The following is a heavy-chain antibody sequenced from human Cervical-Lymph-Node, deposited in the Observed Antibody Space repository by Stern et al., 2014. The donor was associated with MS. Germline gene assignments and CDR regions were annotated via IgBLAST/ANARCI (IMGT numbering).Heavy chain of an antibody. CDR2: IIPIFPTP. D-gene: IGHD2/OR15-2a*01. CDR1: RGTFSSNS. J-gene: IGHJ4*02. CDR3: AREEYGTNDY. V-gene: IGHV1-69*01. Sequence: VQLVESGAEVKKPGSSVKVSCKHSRGTFSSNSFNWVRQAPGQGLEWMGGIIPIFPTPKYAQDFQGRVTITADESTSTVYLELSSLTSEDTAMYYCAREEYGTNDYWGQGTLVTVSS.